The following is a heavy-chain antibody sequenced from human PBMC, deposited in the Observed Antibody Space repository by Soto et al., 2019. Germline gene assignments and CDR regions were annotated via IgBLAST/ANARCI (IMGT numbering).Heavy chain of an antibody. CDR1: GYLFTDYG. J-gene: IGHJ4*02. Sequence: ASVKVSCKASGYLFTDYGIAWVRQAPGQGLEWMGWINVFNGDPRYAPNLQGRVTMTKDTSTNTASMELRSLRSDDTAVYFCVRVRRGQMDYWGQGSQVTVSS. CDR3: VRVRRGQMDY. D-gene: IGHD3-10*01. CDR2: INVFNGDP. V-gene: IGHV1-18*01.